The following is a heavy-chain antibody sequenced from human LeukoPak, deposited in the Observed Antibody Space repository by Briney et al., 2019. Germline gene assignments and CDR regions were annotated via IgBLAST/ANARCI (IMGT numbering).Heavy chain of an antibody. D-gene: IGHD2-2*01. V-gene: IGHV3-9*01. J-gene: IGHJ4*02. CDR3: AKDISYAHYFDY. CDR1: GFTFDDYA. CDR2: ISWNSGSI. Sequence: GGSLRLSCAASGFTFDDYAMHWVRQAPGKGLEWVSGISWNSGSIGYADSVKGRFTISRDNAKNSLYLQMNSLRAEDTALYYCAKDISYAHYFDYWGQGTLVTVSS.